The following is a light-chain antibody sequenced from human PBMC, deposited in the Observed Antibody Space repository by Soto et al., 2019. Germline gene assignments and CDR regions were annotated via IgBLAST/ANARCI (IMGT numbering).Light chain of an antibody. CDR3: MQSTHWPYT. Sequence: DVVMTQSPLSLPVTLGQPASISCRSSQSLISSDGNTYLSWFQQRPGQSPRRLIHKISERHSGVPDRFSGSGSGTDFTLKVSSVEAEDVGVYYCMQSTHWPYTFGQGTKLEIK. V-gene: IGKV2-30*01. CDR1: QSLISSDGNTY. J-gene: IGKJ2*01. CDR2: KIS.